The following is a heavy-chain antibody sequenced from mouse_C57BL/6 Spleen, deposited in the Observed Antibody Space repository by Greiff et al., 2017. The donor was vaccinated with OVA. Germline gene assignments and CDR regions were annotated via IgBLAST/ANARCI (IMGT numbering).Heavy chain of an antibody. CDR1: GYTFTSYD. CDR2: IYPRDGST. V-gene: IGHV1-85*01. J-gene: IGHJ2*01. CDR3: ARSGNCFDY. D-gene: IGHD1-3*01. Sequence: VQLQQSGPELVKPGASVKLSCKASGYTFTSYDINWVKQRPGKGLEWIGWIYPRDGSTKYNERFKGKARLTVDTSSSTAYMELHRLTSADSAVYFCARSGNCFDYWGQGTTLTVSS.